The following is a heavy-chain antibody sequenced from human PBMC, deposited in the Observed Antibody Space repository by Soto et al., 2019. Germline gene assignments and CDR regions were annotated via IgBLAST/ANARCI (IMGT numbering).Heavy chain of an antibody. J-gene: IGHJ5*02. CDR2: INHTGGT. D-gene: IGHD1-20*01. CDR3: TRRYNWNDNYFDP. CDR1: GGAVNGYY. Sequence: AETLSLTCAVYGGAVNGYYWNWSRQPPGKGLEWIGEINHTGGTHYNPSLKSRVTMSVDTSKNQFSLRCSVTAADTAIYYCTRRYNWNDNYFDPWGPGALVTVSS. V-gene: IGHV4-34*01.